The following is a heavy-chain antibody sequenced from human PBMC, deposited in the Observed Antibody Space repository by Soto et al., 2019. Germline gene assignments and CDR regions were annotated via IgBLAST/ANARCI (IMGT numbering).Heavy chain of an antibody. J-gene: IGHJ4*02. V-gene: IGHV3-30-3*01. Sequence: GGSLRLSCAASGFTFSSYAMHWVRQAPGKGLEWVAVISYDGSNKYYADSVKGRFTISRDNSKNTLYLQMNSLRAEDTAVYYCARVDYSNYFRWGQGTLVTVSS. D-gene: IGHD4-4*01. CDR2: ISYDGSNK. CDR3: ARVDYSNYFR. CDR1: GFTFSSYA.